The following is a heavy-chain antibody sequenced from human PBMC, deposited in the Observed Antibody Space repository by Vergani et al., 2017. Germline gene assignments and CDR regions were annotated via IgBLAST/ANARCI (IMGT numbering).Heavy chain of an antibody. CDR2: VYYTGST. D-gene: IGHD3-3*01. CDR3: ARASDHYDFWSGSIPYYMDV. Sequence: QVQLQESGPGLVKPSETLSLTCTVSGAAIKDFYWSWFRQPPGKGLEWIGYVYYTGSTTYNPSLKSRVTISVDTSNNQFSLRMTSLTAADTAIYYCARASDHYDFWSGSIPYYMDVWGKGTTVTVSS. CDR1: GAAIKDFY. V-gene: IGHV4-59*01. J-gene: IGHJ6*03.